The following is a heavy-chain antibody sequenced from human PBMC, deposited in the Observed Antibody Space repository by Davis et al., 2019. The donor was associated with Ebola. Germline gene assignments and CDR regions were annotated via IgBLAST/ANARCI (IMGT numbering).Heavy chain of an antibody. Sequence: SVKVSCKASGGTFSSYAISWVRQAPGQGLEWMGGIIPIFGTANYAQKFQGRVTITADESTSTAYMELSSLRSEDTAVYYCASGEIFGVVIVDLPRHGDLYMDVWGKGTTVTVSS. CDR1: GGTFSSYA. CDR2: IIPIFGTA. V-gene: IGHV1-69*13. CDR3: ASGEIFGVVIVDLPRHGDLYMDV. J-gene: IGHJ6*03. D-gene: IGHD3-3*01.